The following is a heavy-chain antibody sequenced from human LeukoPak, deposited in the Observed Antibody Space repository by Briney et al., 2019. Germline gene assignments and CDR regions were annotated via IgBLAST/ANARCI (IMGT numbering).Heavy chain of an antibody. D-gene: IGHD3-3*01. Sequence: SGTLSLTCAVYGGSFSGYYWSWIRQPPGKGLEWIGEINHSGSTNYNPSLKSRVTISVDTSTNQFSLKLSSVTAADTAVYYCARSTYYDFWRIDYWGQGTLVTVSS. V-gene: IGHV4-34*01. J-gene: IGHJ4*02. CDR3: ARSTYYDFWRIDY. CDR1: GGSFSGYY. CDR2: INHSGST.